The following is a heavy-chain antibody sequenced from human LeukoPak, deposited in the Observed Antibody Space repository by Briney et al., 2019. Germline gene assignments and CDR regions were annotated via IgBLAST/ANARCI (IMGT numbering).Heavy chain of an antibody. CDR1: GGSFSGYY. Sequence: SETLSLTCAVYGGSFSGYYWSWIRQPPGKGLEWIGEINHSGSTNYNPSLKSRVTISVDTSKNQFSLKLSSVTAADTAVCYCARGLFLYYYYYMDVWGKGTTVTVSS. J-gene: IGHJ6*03. CDR3: ARGLFLYYYYYMDV. V-gene: IGHV4-34*01. CDR2: INHSGST. D-gene: IGHD2-21*01.